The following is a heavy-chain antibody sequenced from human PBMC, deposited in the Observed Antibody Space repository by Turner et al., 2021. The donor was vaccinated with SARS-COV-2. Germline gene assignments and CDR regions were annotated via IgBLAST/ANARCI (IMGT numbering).Heavy chain of an antibody. Sequence: QVPLQDSGPGLVKPSDTLSLTCTVSGGSISSYDWSWIRQPPGKGLEWIGYIHYSGSTNYNPALKRRVTISVDTTKNQFSLKLSSVTAADTAVYYCAGHGFSGWDGGGMDVWGQGTTVTVSS. V-gene: IGHV4-59*08. CDR2: IHYSGST. D-gene: IGHD6-19*01. CDR1: GGSISSYD. J-gene: IGHJ6*02. CDR3: AGHGFSGWDGGGMDV.